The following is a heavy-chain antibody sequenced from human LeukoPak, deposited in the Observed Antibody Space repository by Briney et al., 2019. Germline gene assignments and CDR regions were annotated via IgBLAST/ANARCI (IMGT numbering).Heavy chain of an antibody. D-gene: IGHD3-3*01. V-gene: IGHV3-23*01. J-gene: IGHJ4*02. CDR1: GFTFSTYA. CDR3: AKERADYTNPYYFDY. Sequence: PGGSLRLSCAASGFTFSTYAMSWVRQAPGKGLEWVSTISGSGANTYYADSVRGRFTISRDNSKNTLYLHMNSLRAEDTAVYYCAKERADYTNPYYFDYWGQGTLVAVSS. CDR2: ISGSGANT.